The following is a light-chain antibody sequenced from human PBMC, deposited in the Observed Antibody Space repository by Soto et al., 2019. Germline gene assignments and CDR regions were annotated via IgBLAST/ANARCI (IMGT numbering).Light chain of an antibody. CDR2: GAS. CDR1: QSVVTN. CDR3: QQHNNWPPRT. J-gene: IGKJ1*01. Sequence: VMTQSPATLSVSPGERATLSCRASQSVVTNLAWYQQKPGQPPRLLIYGASTRATGVPARFSGSGSGTDVSLTIISLQSADYSVYYCQQHNNWPPRTFGQGTRVEIK. V-gene: IGKV3-15*01.